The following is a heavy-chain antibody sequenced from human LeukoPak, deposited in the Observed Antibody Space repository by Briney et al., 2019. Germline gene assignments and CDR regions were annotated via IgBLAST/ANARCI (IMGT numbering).Heavy chain of an antibody. Sequence: SETLSLTCTVCGYSISSTYYGAWIRQPPGKGLEWIATISHSGSTYYTPSLKSRLTISLDTSTNHFSLRLSSVTAADTAVYYCARVNAPVATFDYWGQGTLVTVSS. J-gene: IGHJ4*02. CDR3: ARVNAPVATFDY. V-gene: IGHV4-38-2*02. CDR2: ISHSGST. D-gene: IGHD1-1*01. CDR1: GYSISSTYY.